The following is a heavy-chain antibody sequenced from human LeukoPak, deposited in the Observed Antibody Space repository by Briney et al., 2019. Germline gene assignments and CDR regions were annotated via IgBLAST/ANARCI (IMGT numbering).Heavy chain of an antibody. D-gene: IGHD4-11*01. CDR3: AKGTVTTDGYYYYGMDV. Sequence: EGSLRLSCAASGFTFSSYAKSWVRQAPGKGLEWVSAISGSGGSTYYADSVKGRFTISRDNSKNTLYLQMNSLRAEDTAVYYCAKGTVTTDGYYYYGMDVWGQGTTVTVSS. CDR2: ISGSGGST. J-gene: IGHJ6*02. CDR1: GFTFSSYA. V-gene: IGHV3-23*01.